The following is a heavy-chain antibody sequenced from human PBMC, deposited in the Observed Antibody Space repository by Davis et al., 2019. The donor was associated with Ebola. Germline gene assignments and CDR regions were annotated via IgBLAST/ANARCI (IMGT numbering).Heavy chain of an antibody. V-gene: IGHV3-21*01. J-gene: IGHJ4*02. D-gene: IGHD1-26*01. CDR1: GFTFSSYS. CDR3: AREPGTTIDY. CDR2: ISSSSSYI. Sequence: GESLKISCAASGFTFSSYSMNWVRQAPGKGLEWVSSISSSSSYIYYADSVKGRFTISRDNPKNSLYLQMNSLRAEDTAVYYCAREPGTTIDYWGQGTLVTVSS.